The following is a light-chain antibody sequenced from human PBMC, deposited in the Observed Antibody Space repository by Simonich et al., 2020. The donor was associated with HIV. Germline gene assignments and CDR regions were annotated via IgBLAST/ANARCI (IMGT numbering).Light chain of an antibody. CDR1: SSDVGIYNL. CDR3: CSYAGSSTYVV. V-gene: IGLV2-23*01. Sequence: QSALTQPASVSGSPGQSITISCTGTSSDVGIYNLVSWYQQHPDKAPKHMIYEGSKRPSGVSNRFSGSKSGNTASLTISGLQAEDEAEYYCCSYAGSSTYVVFGGGTKLTVL. J-gene: IGLJ2*01. CDR2: EGS.